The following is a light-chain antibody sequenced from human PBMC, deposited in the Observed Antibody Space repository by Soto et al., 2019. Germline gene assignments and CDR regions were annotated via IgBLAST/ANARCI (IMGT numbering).Light chain of an antibody. CDR1: SNDVGAYDS. J-gene: IGLJ1*01. CDR2: RGT. V-gene: IGLV2-23*01. CDR3: CSSAPESTYV. Sequence: QSALAQPASVSGSPGQSITISCTGTSNDVGAYDSVSWYQQHPHKAPQVIIYRGTQRPSGASNRFSASTSGNAASLTISGLQDDDEADYFCCSSAPESTYVCGTGTKVTVL.